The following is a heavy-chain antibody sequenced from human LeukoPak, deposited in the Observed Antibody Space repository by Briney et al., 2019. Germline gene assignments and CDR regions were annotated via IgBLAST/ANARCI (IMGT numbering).Heavy chain of an antibody. CDR2: IYPRDGST. Sequence: ASVKVSCKASGYSFTSNYIHWVRQAPGQGLEWMGMIYPRDGSTSYAQKFQGRVTVTRDTSTSTVHMELSGLRSEDMAVYYCARDQEAFDYWGQGTLVTVSS. V-gene: IGHV1-46*01. J-gene: IGHJ4*02. CDR3: ARDQEAFDY. CDR1: GYSFTSNY.